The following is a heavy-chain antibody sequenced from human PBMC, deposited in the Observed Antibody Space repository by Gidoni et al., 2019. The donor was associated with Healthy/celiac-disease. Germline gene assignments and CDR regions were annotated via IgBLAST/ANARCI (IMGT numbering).Heavy chain of an antibody. CDR1: GYSFTSYW. J-gene: IGHJ4*02. CDR2: IYPGDSDT. Sequence: EVQLVQSGAAVKKPGESLKISWKGSGYSFTSYWLGWVRQMPGKVLEWMGIIYPGDSDTRDSPSFQGQVTISADKSISTAYLQWSSLKASDTAMYYCARMRADLWPTDYWGQGTLVTVSS. V-gene: IGHV5-51*01. D-gene: IGHD3-16*01. CDR3: ARMRADLWPTDY.